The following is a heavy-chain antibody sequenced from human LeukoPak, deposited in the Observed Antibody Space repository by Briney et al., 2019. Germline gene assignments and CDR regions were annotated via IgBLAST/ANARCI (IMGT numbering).Heavy chain of an antibody. Sequence: AASLKISCKGSGSRFTTYWIGWVRPMPGKGLEWMGIINPGDSATRYSPSFQGQVTISADKSISTAYLLWSSLKASDTAMYYCARHPITRYYDSSGYSAAGPDYWGQGTLVTVSS. CDR2: INPGDSAT. V-gene: IGHV5-51*01. J-gene: IGHJ4*02. CDR1: GSRFTTYW. CDR3: ARHPITRYYDSSGYSAAGPDY. D-gene: IGHD3-22*01.